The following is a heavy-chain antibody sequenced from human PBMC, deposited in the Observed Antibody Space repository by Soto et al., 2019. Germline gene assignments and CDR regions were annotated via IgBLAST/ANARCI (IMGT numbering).Heavy chain of an antibody. CDR2: IDPSDSYR. CDR3: ARQIYDSDTGPNFQYYFDS. CDR1: GDGFLDYW. D-gene: IGHD3-22*01. J-gene: IGHJ4*02. V-gene: IGHV5-10-1*01. Sequence: PGESLKISCKGSGDGFLDYWISWVRQMPGKGLEWMGRIDPSDSYRTYSPSFQGHVTISVDKSITTAYLQWSSLKASDTAIYYCARQIYDSDTGPNFQYYFDSWGQGTPVTVS.